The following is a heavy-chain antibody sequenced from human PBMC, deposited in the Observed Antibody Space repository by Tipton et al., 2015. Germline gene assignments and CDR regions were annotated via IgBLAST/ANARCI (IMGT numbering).Heavy chain of an antibody. D-gene: IGHD3-9*01. J-gene: IGHJ4*02. CDR3: ACQDYDSLTRDYQTVDY. CDR2: ISHGGNT. CDR1: GYSISSGYY. Sequence: LRLSCDVSGYSISSGYYWGWIRQPPGKGLEWIGSISHGGNTYYNPSLKSRVTMSRDTSKNRFSLKLTSVTAADTAVYYCACQDYDSLTRDYQTVDYWGQGTVVTVSS. V-gene: IGHV4-38-2*01.